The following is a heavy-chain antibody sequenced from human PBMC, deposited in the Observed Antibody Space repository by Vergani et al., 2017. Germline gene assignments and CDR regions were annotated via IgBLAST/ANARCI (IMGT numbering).Heavy chain of an antibody. CDR1: GGTFSSYA. V-gene: IGHV1-69*01. Sequence: QVQLVQSGAEVKKPGSSVKVSCKASGGTFSSYAISWVRQAPGQGLEWMGGIIPIFGTANYAQKFQGRVTITADESTSTAYMELSSLRSEDTAVYYCARSPSNISCSGGSCYSDYYYMDVWGKGTTVTVSS. CDR3: ARSPSNISCSGGSCYSDYYYMDV. CDR2: IIPIFGTA. D-gene: IGHD2-15*01. J-gene: IGHJ6*03.